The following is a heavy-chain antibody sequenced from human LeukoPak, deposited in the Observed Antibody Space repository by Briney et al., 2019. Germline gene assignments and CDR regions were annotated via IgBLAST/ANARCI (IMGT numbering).Heavy chain of an antibody. CDR1: GYTFTSYY. Sequence: GASVKVSCKASGYTFTSYYMHWVRQAPGQGLEWMGIINPSGGSTSYAQKFQGRVTMTRDTSTSTVYMDLSSLRSEDTAVYYCASTPSYSGYDYPTDYWGQGTLVTVSS. CDR2: INPSGGST. CDR3: ASTPSYSGYDYPTDY. V-gene: IGHV1-46*01. D-gene: IGHD5-12*01. J-gene: IGHJ4*02.